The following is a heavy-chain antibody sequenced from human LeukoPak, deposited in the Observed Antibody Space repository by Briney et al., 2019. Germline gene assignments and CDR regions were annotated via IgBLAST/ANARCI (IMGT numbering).Heavy chain of an antibody. CDR2: VSYSGGT. V-gene: IGHV4-39*07. J-gene: IGHJ4*02. CDR3: ARAEVFIFPFDC. D-gene: IGHD2/OR15-2a*01. Sequence: SETLSLTCHVSDGSINSNTYYWGWIRQPPGKGLEWIGSVSYSGGTYYNPSLKRRVTISVDTSKNQFSLKLSSVTAADTAVYYCARAEVFIFPFDCWGQGTLVTVSS. CDR1: DGSINSNTYY.